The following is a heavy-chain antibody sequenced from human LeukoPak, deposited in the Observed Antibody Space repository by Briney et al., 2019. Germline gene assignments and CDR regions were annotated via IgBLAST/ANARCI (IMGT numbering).Heavy chain of an antibody. J-gene: IGHJ4*02. V-gene: IGHV3-23*01. CDR1: GFTFSSYD. CDR2: ISRSGGTT. Sequence: GGSLRLSCAASGFTFSSYDMTWVRQTPGKGLQWVALISRSGGTTYYADSVKGRFTISRDNAKNSLSLQMNSLRAEDTAVYYCVRDGGVSGYDLLDYWGQGTLVTVSS. D-gene: IGHD5-12*01. CDR3: VRDGGVSGYDLLDY.